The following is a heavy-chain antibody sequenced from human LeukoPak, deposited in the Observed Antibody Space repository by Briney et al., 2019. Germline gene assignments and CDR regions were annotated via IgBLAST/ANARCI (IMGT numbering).Heavy chain of an antibody. CDR3: ARGPLDSGYTYFDY. Sequence: SETLSLTCTVSGGSVTTDYWSWIRQPPGKGLEWIGYFSYSGSTNYNPSLKSRVTISVDTSKNQFSLKLSSVTAADTAVYYCARGPLDSGYTYFDYRGQGTLVSAAS. J-gene: IGHJ4*02. V-gene: IGHV4-59*02. CDR2: FSYSGST. D-gene: IGHD5-12*01. CDR1: GGSVTTDY.